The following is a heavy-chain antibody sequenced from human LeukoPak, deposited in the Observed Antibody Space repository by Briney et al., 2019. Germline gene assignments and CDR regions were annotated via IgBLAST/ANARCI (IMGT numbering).Heavy chain of an antibody. CDR2: MYYTGSS. CDR1: GGSISNYY. V-gene: IGHV4-59*01. CDR3: ARSPPPYYYGSGSSVNYFDY. J-gene: IGHJ4*02. D-gene: IGHD3-10*01. Sequence: PSETLSLTCTVSGGSISNYYWTWIRQSPGKGLEWIGYMYYTGSSNYNPSLKSRVTLSVDTSKNQFSLKLQSVTAADTALYYCARSPPPYYYGSGSSVNYFDYWGQGTLVTVSS.